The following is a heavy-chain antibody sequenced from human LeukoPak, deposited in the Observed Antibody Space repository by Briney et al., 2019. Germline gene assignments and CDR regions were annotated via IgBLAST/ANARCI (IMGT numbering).Heavy chain of an antibody. J-gene: IGHJ3*02. CDR2: ISGTGDNT. V-gene: IGHV3-23*01. Sequence: GGSLRLSCAASGSTFSNHGLNWVRQAPGKGLAWVSAISGTGDNTYYADSVKGRFTISRDNSKNTLYLQMNSLSADDTAVYYCVKDEYSFGYDAFDIWGQGTMVTVSS. D-gene: IGHD3-22*01. CDR3: VKDEYSFGYDAFDI. CDR1: GSTFSNHG.